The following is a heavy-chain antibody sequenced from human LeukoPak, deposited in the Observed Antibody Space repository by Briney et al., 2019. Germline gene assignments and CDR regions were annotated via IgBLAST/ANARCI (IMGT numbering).Heavy chain of an antibody. CDR3: AGSGSGTYEY. CDR1: GGSISSSSYY. Sequence: SETLSLTCTVSGGSISSSSYYWSWIRQPPGKGLEWIGYIHYSGSTNYNPSLKSRVTISEDRSKKQISLKLSSVTAADTAVYYCAGSGSGTYEYWGQGTLVTVSS. CDR2: IHYSGST. D-gene: IGHD3-10*01. J-gene: IGHJ4*02. V-gene: IGHV4-61*05.